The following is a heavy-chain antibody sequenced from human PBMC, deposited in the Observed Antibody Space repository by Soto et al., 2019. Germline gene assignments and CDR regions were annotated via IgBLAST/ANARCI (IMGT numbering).Heavy chain of an antibody. J-gene: IGHJ4*02. CDR2: INAGNGNT. Sequence: ASVKVSCKASGYIFTSYAMHWVRQAPGQGLEWMGWINAGNGNTQYSQKFQGRVTITRDTSASTAYMELSSLRSEDTAVYYCACHYYFGSGSYEDDYWGQGTLVTVSS. D-gene: IGHD3-10*01. CDR1: GYIFTSYA. V-gene: IGHV1-3*01. CDR3: ACHYYFGSGSYEDDY.